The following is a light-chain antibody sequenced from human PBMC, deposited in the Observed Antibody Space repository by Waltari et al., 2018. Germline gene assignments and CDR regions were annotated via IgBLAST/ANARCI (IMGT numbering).Light chain of an antibody. Sequence: DIQLTQSPSFLSASVGERVSITCGASQDISNYLAWYQQKLGKVPKLLIFAASTLQNGVPSRFSGSGSGTEFTLTIASLQPEDFATYYCQQVQTHSALTFGGGTRVEIK. V-gene: IGKV1-9*01. CDR2: AAS. CDR3: QQVQTHSALT. J-gene: IGKJ4*01. CDR1: QDISNY.